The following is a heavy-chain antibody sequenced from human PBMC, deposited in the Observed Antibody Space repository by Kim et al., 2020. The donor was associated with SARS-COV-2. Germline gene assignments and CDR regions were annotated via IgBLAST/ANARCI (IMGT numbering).Heavy chain of an antibody. J-gene: IGHJ3*02. D-gene: IGHD3-22*01. CDR1: GYSFTSYW. CDR2: IYPGDSDT. CDR3: ASKTYYYDRTQLRAGFLHAFDI. Sequence: GESLKISCKGSGYSFTSYWIGWVRQMPGKGLEWMGIIYPGDSDTRYSPSFQGQVTISADKSISTAYLQWSSLKASDTAMYYCASKTYYYDRTQLRAGFLHAFDIWGQGTMVTVSS. V-gene: IGHV5-51*01.